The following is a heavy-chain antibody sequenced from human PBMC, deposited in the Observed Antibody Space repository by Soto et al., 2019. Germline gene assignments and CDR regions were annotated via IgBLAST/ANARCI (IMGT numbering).Heavy chain of an antibody. J-gene: IGHJ5*02. CDR1: GYTFTSYD. CDR2: MNPNSGNT. D-gene: IGHD4-17*01. V-gene: IGHV1-8*01. Sequence: QMQLVQSGAEVKKPGASVKVSCKASGYTFTSYDINWVRQATGQGLEYLGWMNPNSGNTGYVQKFQGRVTMTRDTYISTAYMELSSLRSEDTAVYFCARGVKYGAYSRWFDPWGQGTLVTVSS. CDR3: ARGVKYGAYSRWFDP.